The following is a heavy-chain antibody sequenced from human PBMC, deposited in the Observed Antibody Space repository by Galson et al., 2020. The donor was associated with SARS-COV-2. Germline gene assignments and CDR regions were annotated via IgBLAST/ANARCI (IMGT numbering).Heavy chain of an antibody. V-gene: IGHV3-49*03. D-gene: IGHD2-15*01. CDR1: GFTFGDYA. Sequence: GESLKISCTASGFTFGDYAIRWFRQAPGKGLEWVGFIRSKAYGGTTEYAASVKGRFTISRDDSKSIAYLQMNSLKTEDTAVYYCTRDPYCSGGSCYGTLVADYDMDVWGKGTTVTVSS. CDR2: IRSKAYGGTT. CDR3: TRDPYCSGGSCYGTLVADYDMDV. J-gene: IGHJ6*03.